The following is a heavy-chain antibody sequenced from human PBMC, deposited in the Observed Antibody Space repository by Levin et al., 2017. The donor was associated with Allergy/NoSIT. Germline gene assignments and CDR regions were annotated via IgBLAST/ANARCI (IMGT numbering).Heavy chain of an antibody. Sequence: NSSETLSLTCTVSGASINFGGHYWAWIRQSPGKRPEWIGSFYSGGGPQYNMSLKSRVSMSLDTSKNHFSLRLESVTAADTAVYYCARSSLIRFLEPIRFDLWGQGVLVTVSS. CDR3: ARSSLIRFLEPIRFDL. J-gene: IGHJ4*02. V-gene: IGHV4-39*02. CDR1: GASINFGGHY. D-gene: IGHD3-3*01. CDR2: FYSGGGP.